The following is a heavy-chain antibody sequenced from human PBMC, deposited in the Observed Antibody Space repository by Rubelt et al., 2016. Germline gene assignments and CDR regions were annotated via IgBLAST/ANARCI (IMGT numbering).Heavy chain of an antibody. CDR3: ASVSSSY. V-gene: IGHV3-48*02. D-gene: IGHD6-6*01. CDR2: ISSSSSTI. Sequence: VSYISSSSSTIYYADSVKGRFTISRDNAKNSLYLQMNSLRDEDTAVYYCASVSSSYWGQGTLVTVSS. J-gene: IGHJ4*02.